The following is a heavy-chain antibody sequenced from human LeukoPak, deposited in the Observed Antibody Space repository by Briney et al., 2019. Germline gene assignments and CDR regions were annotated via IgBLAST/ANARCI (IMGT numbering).Heavy chain of an antibody. CDR1: GFTFSNYA. J-gene: IGHJ4*02. D-gene: IGHD2-21*02. CDR2: ITGSGGST. V-gene: IGHV3-23*01. Sequence: GGSLRLSCAAAGFTFSNYAMTWVRQAPGKGLEWVSSITGSGGSTYYADSVKGRFTISRDNSKNTLYLQMNSLRAEDTAVYYCAKKPLPCCGGDCYSDYWGQGTLVTVSS. CDR3: AKKPLPCCGGDCYSDY.